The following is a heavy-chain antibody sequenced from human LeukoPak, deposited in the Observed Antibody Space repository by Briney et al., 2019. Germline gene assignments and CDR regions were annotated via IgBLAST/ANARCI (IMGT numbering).Heavy chain of an antibody. J-gene: IGHJ4*02. V-gene: IGHV4-59*01. D-gene: IGHD5-24*01. CDR2: IYYSGST. CDR1: GGSISSYY. CDR3: ARDGDGYSSV. Sequence: PSETLSLTCTVSGGSISSYYWSWIRQPPGKGLEWIGYIYYSGSTNYNPSLKSRVTISVDTSKNQFSLKLSSVTAADTAVYYCARDGDGYSSVWGQGTLVTVSS.